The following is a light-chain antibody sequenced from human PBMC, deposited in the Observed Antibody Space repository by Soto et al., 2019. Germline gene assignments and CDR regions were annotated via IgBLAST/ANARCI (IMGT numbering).Light chain of an antibody. Sequence: SVLTQPPSGSGSPGQSVTISCTGTSSEVKGYNYVSWYQQHPGKAPKLMIYEVSKRPSGVPDRFSGSKSGNTASLTVSCLQAEDEADYYCSSYAGSNNFVFGTGTKVTVL. CDR2: EVS. CDR3: SSYAGSNNFV. CDR1: SSEVKGYNY. V-gene: IGLV2-8*01. J-gene: IGLJ1*01.